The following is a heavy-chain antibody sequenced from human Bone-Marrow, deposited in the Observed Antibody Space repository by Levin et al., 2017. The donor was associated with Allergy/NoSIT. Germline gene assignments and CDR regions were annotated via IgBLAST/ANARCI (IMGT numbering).Heavy chain of an antibody. CDR3: AKDPCSGATCYGSYYYFGGMDA. V-gene: IGHV3-30*02. D-gene: IGHD2-2*01. Sequence: TGGSLRLSCAASGFTFTNYGMHWVRQAPGKGLEWVAYLSYDGRNKYYAESVKGRFTISRDNVKDRLFLEMDTLRTDDTAVYFCAKDPCSGATCYGSYYYFGGMDAWGRGTTVTVSS. CDR1: GFTFTNYG. CDR2: LSYDGRNK. J-gene: IGHJ6*02.